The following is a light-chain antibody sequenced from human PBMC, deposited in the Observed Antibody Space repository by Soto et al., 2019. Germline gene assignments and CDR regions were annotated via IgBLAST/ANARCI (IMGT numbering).Light chain of an antibody. J-gene: IGLJ2*01. CDR2: SNN. Sequence: QSVLTQPPSASGAPGQGVTISCSGSSSNIGGNTVNWYQQLPGTAPKLLIYSNNQRPSGVPDRFSGSKSGTSASLAISGLQSEDGADYYCAAWDDSLKVVFGGGTKLTVL. CDR1: SSNIGGNT. V-gene: IGLV1-44*01. CDR3: AAWDDSLKVV.